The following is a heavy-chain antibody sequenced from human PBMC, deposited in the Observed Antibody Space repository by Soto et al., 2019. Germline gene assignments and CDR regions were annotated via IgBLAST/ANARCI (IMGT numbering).Heavy chain of an antibody. CDR1: GFTFGDYY. V-gene: IGHV3-11*01. J-gene: IGHJ4*02. CDR2: ISSSGSNS. D-gene: IGHD3-9*01. CDR3: GRDRGPPNYDWVLTL. Sequence: QVQLEESGGGVVKPGGSLRLSCAVSGFTFGDYYMSWIRQAPGKGLEWLSYISSSGSNSDYSDSVKGRFTISRDNARNSLYLQMNSLRAEDTAIYYCGRDRGPPNYDWVLTLWGQGTLVTVSS.